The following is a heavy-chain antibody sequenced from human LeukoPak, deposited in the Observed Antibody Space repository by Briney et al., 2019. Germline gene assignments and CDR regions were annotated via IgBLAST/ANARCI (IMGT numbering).Heavy chain of an antibody. CDR3: ARKNYDFWSGYYINFDY. J-gene: IGHJ4*02. CDR1: SYTFTSYG. D-gene: IGHD3-3*01. V-gene: IGHV1-18*01. CDR2: ISAYNGNT. Sequence: GASVKVSCKASSYTFTSYGISWVRQAPGQGLEWMGWISAYNGNTNYAQKLQGRVTMTTDTSTSTAYMELRSLRSDDTAVYYCARKNYDFWSGYYINFDYWGQGTLVTVSS.